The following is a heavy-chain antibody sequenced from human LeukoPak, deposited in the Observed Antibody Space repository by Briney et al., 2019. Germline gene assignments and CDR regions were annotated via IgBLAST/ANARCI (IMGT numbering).Heavy chain of an antibody. CDR3: ARDIAAAGTYYYYMDV. Sequence: SETLSLTCTVSGGSISSYYWSWLRQPAGKGLEWIGRIYTSGSTNYNHSLKSRVTMSVDTSKNQFSLKLSSVTAADTAVYYCARDIAAAGTYYYYMDVWGKGTTVTVSS. J-gene: IGHJ6*03. V-gene: IGHV4-4*07. D-gene: IGHD6-13*01. CDR2: IYTSGST. CDR1: GGSISSYY.